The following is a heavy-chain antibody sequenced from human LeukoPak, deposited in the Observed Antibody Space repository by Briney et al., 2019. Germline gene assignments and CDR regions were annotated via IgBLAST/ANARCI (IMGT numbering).Heavy chain of an antibody. CDR1: GGTFSSYA. Sequence: SVKVSCKASGGTFSSYAISWVRQAPGQGLEWMGRIIPIFGTANYAQKFQGRVTITTDESMSTAYMELSSLRSEDTAVYYCARATYYDFWSGYYTGLDYWGQGTLVTVSS. CDR3: ARATYYDFWSGYYTGLDY. J-gene: IGHJ4*02. CDR2: IIPIFGTA. D-gene: IGHD3-3*01. V-gene: IGHV1-69*05.